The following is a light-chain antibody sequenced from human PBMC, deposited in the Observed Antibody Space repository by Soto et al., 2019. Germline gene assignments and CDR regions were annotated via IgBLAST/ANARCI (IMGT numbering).Light chain of an antibody. J-gene: IGLJ2*01. CDR1: SSNIGAGYD. CDR3: QPYDSSLGGVV. CDR2: GNN. V-gene: IGLV1-40*01. Sequence: QSVLTQPPSVSGAPGQRVTISCTGSSSNIGAGYDVHWYQQLPGTAPKLLIYGNNNRPSGVPDRSSGSNSGTSASLAITGRRAEDEADYYCQPYDSSLGGVVYGGGTKVTVL.